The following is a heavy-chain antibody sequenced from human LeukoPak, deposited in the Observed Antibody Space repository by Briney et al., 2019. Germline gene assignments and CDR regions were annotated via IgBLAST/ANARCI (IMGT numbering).Heavy chain of an antibody. Sequence: GGSLRLSCVASEFTFNSYAMTWVRQAPGKGLEWVSGISWNSGSIGYADSVKGRFTISRDNTKNSLYLQMNSLRAEDTALYYCAKGQYCTNGVCTLRRYYYYYYMDVWGKGTTVIVSS. V-gene: IGHV3-9*01. CDR2: ISWNSGSI. CDR1: EFTFNSYA. D-gene: IGHD2-8*01. CDR3: AKGQYCTNGVCTLRRYYYYYYMDV. J-gene: IGHJ6*03.